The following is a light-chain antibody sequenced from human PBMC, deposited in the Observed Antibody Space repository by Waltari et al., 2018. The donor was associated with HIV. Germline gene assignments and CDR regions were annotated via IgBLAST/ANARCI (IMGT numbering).Light chain of an antibody. CDR2: GNN. CDR1: TFNRGPNL. V-gene: IGLV1-47*01. Sequence: QSVLIQPPSASGTPGQRVTIPCSGSTFNRGPNLVYWYQQLPGTAPRLLIDGNNQRPSGVPDRFSTSKSGTSASLAISGLRSEDEVDYYCAAWDDSLTGWVFGGGTKLTVL. CDR3: AAWDDSLTGWV. J-gene: IGLJ3*02.